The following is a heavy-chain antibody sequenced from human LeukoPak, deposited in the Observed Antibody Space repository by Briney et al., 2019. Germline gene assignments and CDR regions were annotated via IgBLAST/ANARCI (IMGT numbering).Heavy chain of an antibody. V-gene: IGHV3-49*04. D-gene: IGHD6-13*01. CDR3: TRAKASSSWYGLYSRSAYYFDY. CDR1: GFTFGDYA. J-gene: IGHJ4*02. Sequence: GSLRLSCTASGFTFGDYAMSWVRQAPGKGLEWVGFIRSKAYGGTTEYAASVKGRFTISRDDSKSIAYLQMNSLKTEDTAVYYCTRAKASSSWYGLYSRSAYYFDYWGQGTLVTVSS. CDR2: IRSKAYGGTT.